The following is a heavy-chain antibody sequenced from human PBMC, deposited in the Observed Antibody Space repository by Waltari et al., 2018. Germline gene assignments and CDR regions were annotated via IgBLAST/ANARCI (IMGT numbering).Heavy chain of an antibody. Sequence: QVQLQESGPGLVKPSETLSLTCAVSGYSISSGYYWGWIRQPPGKGLEWIGRIYHSGSTYYNPSLKSRVTISVDTSKNQFSLKLSSVTAADTAVYYCARDLKVVVVPAAIHPLGYWGQGTLVTVSS. CDR1: GYSISSGYY. CDR3: ARDLKVVVVPAAIHPLGY. CDR2: IYHSGST. J-gene: IGHJ4*02. V-gene: IGHV4-38-2*02. D-gene: IGHD2-2*02.